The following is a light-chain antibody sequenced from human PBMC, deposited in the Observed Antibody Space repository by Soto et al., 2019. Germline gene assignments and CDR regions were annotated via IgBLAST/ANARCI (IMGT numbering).Light chain of an antibody. J-gene: IGLJ1*01. CDR3: SSYTTSTTYV. CDR1: SSDVGSYNR. V-gene: IGLV2-18*02. CDR2: EVS. Sequence: QSVLTQPPSVSGSPGQSVTISCTGTSSDVGSYNRVSWYQQPPGTAPKLMIYEVSNRPSGFPDRFSGSKSDNTASLTISGLQAEDEADYYCSSYTTSTTYVFGTGTKVTVL.